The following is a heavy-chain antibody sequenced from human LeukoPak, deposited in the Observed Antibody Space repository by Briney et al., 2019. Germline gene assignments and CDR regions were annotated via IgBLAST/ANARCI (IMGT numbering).Heavy chain of an antibody. Sequence: GGSLRLSCAASGFTFSNYPMNWVRQAPGKGLEWVSYIGSGGSPIYYADSVKGRFTISRDNAKNSLYLQMNSLRAEDTAVYYCASEDFWSGYSFDYWGQGTLVTVSS. CDR2: IGSGGSPI. CDR3: ASEDFWSGYSFDY. D-gene: IGHD3-3*01. CDR1: GFTFSNYP. J-gene: IGHJ4*02. V-gene: IGHV3-48*04.